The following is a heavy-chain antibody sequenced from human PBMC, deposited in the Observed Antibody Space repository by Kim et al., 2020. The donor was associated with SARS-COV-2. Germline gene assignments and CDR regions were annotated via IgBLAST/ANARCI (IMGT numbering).Heavy chain of an antibody. D-gene: IGHD6-19*01. CDR1: GYTFTSYA. CDR3: ARDGNYSSGDY. V-gene: IGHV1-3*01. Sequence: ASVKVSCKASGYTFTSYAMHWVRQAPGQRLEWMGWINAGTGNTKYSQKFQGRVTITRDTSASTAYMELSSLRSEDTAVYYCARDGNYSSGDYWGQGTLVTVSS. J-gene: IGHJ4*02. CDR2: INAGTGNT.